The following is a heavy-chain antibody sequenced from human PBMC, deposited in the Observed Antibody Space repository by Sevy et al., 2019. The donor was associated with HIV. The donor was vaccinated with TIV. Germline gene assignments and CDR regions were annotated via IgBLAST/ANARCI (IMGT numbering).Heavy chain of an antibody. V-gene: IGHV1-2*02. J-gene: IGHJ6*01. CDR2: INPNSDGT. Sequence: ASVKVSCKASGDSFTAYYIHWVRQAPGQGLEWMGWINPNSDGTNYSQKFQGRVTMTTDTSMSTAYMELSRLRSEDTAVYYCAGGRMIFGGGGGMNVWGQGTTVTVSS. D-gene: IGHD3-3*01. CDR1: GDSFTAYY. CDR3: AGGRMIFGGGGGMNV.